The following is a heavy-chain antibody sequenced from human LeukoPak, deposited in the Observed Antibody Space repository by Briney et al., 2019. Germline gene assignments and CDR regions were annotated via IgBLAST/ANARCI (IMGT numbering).Heavy chain of an antibody. J-gene: IGHJ4*02. CDR2: IYYSGST. CDR1: GGSISSYY. CDR3: AREEDLHGFDY. V-gene: IGHV4-59*01. Sequence: SETLSLTCTVSGGSISSYYWCWIRQPPGKGLEWIGYIYYSGSTNYNPSLKSRVTISVDTSKNQFSLKLSSVTAADTAVYYCAREEDLHGFDYWGQGTLVTVSS.